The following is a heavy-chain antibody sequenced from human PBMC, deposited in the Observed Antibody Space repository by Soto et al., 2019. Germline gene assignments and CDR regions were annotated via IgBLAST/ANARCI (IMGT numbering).Heavy chain of an antibody. CDR1: GFTFSSYS. J-gene: IGHJ6*02. CDR2: VSSSSSYI. Sequence: GGSLRLSCAASGFTFSSYSMNWVRQAPGKGLEWVSSVSSSSSYIYYADSVKGRFTISRDNAKNSLYLQMNSLRAEDTAVYYCARGGSYHYYGMDVWGQGTTVTVSS. V-gene: IGHV3-21*01. CDR3: ARGGSYHYYGMDV. D-gene: IGHD3-16*01.